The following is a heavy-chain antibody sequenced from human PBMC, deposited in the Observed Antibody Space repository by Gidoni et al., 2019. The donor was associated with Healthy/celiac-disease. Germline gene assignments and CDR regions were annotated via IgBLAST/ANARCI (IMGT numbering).Heavy chain of an antibody. J-gene: IGHJ6*02. V-gene: IGHV4-34*01. CDR1: GGSFSGYY. Sequence: QVQLQQWGAGLLKPSETLSLTCAVYGGSFSGYYWSWIRQPPGKGLEWIGEINHSGSTNYNPSLKSRVTISVDTSKNQFSLKLSSVTAADTAVYYCARGRIQLWSRRGMDVWGQGTTVTVSS. D-gene: IGHD5-18*01. CDR2: INHSGST. CDR3: ARGRIQLWSRRGMDV.